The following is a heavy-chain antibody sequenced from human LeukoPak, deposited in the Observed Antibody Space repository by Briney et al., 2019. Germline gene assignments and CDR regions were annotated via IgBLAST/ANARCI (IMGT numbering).Heavy chain of an antibody. J-gene: IGHJ4*02. D-gene: IGHD2-2*01. CDR2: IKQDGSEK. V-gene: IGHV3-7*01. CDR1: GFTFSNYW. Sequence: GGSLSLSCAASGFTFSNYWMSWVRQAPGKGLEWVANIKQDGSEKYYVDSVKGRFTISRDNAKNSLYLQVNSLRAEDTAVYYCARRRCSSTSCFFDYWGQGTLVTVSS. CDR3: ARRRCSSTSCFFDY.